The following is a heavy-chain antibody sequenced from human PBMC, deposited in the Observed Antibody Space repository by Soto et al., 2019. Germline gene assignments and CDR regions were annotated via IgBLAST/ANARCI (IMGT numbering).Heavy chain of an antibody. CDR1: GAPITWGDYS. CDR2: IVHGGST. V-gene: IGHV4-30-2*01. D-gene: IGHD2-2*01. CDR3: AKERFVYDFGIVPAATLIGLAV. J-gene: IGHJ6*02. Sequence: PAETLSLTCALSGAPITWGDYSWNWIRQPPGKGLEGIGYIVHGGSTYYNPSLRSRVTISVDRSRTQFSLKMSSVTAEDTGVYYCAKERFVYDFGIVPAATLIGLAVWGQGTTVTVSS.